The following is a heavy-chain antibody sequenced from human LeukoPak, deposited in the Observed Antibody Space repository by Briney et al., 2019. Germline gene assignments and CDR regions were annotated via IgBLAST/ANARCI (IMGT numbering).Heavy chain of an antibody. V-gene: IGHV4-59*01. D-gene: IGHD6-19*01. J-gene: IGHJ4*02. CDR3: ARDGGYGSGWYQY. CDR1: GGSISSYY. CDR2: IYYSGST. Sequence: SETLSLTCTVSGGSISSYYWSWIRQPPGKGVEWIGYIYYSGSTNYNPSLKSRVTISVDTSKNQFSLKLSSVTAADTAVYYCARDGGYGSGWYQYWGQGTLVTVSS.